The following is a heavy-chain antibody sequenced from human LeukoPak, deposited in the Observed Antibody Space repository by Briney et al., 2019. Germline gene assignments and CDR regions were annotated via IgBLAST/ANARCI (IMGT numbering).Heavy chain of an antibody. V-gene: IGHV4-34*01. Sequence: SETLSLTCAVYGGSFSGYYWSWIRQPPGKGLEWIGEINHSGSTNYNPSLKSRVTISVDTSKNQFSLKLSSVTAADTAVYYCARELRFLESINWFDPWGQGTLVTVSS. CDR2: INHSGST. D-gene: IGHD3-3*01. CDR3: ARELRFLESINWFDP. CDR1: GGSFSGYY. J-gene: IGHJ5*02.